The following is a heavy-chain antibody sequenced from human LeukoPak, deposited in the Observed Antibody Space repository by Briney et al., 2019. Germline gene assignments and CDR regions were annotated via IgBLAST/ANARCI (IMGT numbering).Heavy chain of an antibody. CDR1: GFTFSSSW. CDR2: IKADGSGK. Sequence: PGGSLRLSCVASGFTFSSSWVTWVRQAPGMGLERVANIKADGSGKYYVDSVRGRFSISRDNAKNSLYLELNSLRAEDTGVYFCARDRGWQQFDYWGQGTLVTVSS. CDR3: ARDRGWQQFDY. J-gene: IGHJ4*01. V-gene: IGHV3-7*01. D-gene: IGHD5-24*01.